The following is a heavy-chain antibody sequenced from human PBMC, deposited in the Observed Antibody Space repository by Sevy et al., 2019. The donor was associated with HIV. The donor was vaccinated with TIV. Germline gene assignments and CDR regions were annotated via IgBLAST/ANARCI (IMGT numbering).Heavy chain of an antibody. CDR3: VRVLWDVLVVPAATPSPWLDS. CDR2: INPGGTST. D-gene: IGHD3-16*02. J-gene: IGHJ5*01. Sequence: GGSLRLSCAASGFTFSNYWMHWVRQAPGKGLVWVSRINPGGTSTDYADSVKGRFTISRDNAKNSLYLQMHSLKGGDTALYYCVRVLWDVLVVPAATPSPWLDSWGQGTLVTVSS. CDR1: GFTFSNYW. V-gene: IGHV3-74*01.